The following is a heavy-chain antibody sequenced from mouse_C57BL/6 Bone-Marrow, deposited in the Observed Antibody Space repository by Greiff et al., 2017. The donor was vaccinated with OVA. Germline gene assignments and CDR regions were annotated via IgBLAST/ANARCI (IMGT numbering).Heavy chain of an antibody. CDR1: GYAFSSSW. J-gene: IGHJ2*01. D-gene: IGHD2-5*01. CDR2: IYPGDGDT. V-gene: IGHV1-82*01. Sequence: QVQLQQSGPELVKPGASVKISCKASGYAFSSSWLNWVKQRPGKGLEWIGRIYPGDGDTNYNGKFKGKATLTADKSSSTAYMQLSSLTSEDSAVYFCAGGAYYSNYRFDYWGQGTTLTVSS. CDR3: AGGAYYSNYRFDY.